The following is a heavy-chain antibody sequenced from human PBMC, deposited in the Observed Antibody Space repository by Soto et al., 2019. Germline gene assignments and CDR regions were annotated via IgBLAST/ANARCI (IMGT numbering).Heavy chain of an antibody. Sequence: ASVKVSCKASGYTFTSYAIHWVRQAPGQSLEWMGWIIAGNGNTKYSQNFQGRVTITRDTSATTAYMELSSPRPEDTAVYYCARTSGNYYFDYWGQGTLVTVSS. V-gene: IGHV1-3*01. D-gene: IGHD1-26*01. CDR1: GYTFTSYA. CDR3: ARTSGNYYFDY. J-gene: IGHJ4*02. CDR2: IIAGNGNT.